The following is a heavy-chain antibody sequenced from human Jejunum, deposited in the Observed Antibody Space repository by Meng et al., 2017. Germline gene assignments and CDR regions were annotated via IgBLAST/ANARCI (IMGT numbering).Heavy chain of an antibody. Sequence: GESLKISCAASGFTFTSYAMHWVRQAPDKGLEWVAVIWYDGSDKYYADSVKGRFTISRDNSKNTVYLEMNSLQAEDTAVYYCARRMGAAGTPFYYYYAMDVWGHGNTVNGAS. D-gene: IGHD6-13*01. V-gene: IGHV3-33*01. J-gene: IGHJ6*02. CDR3: ARRMGAAGTPFYYYYAMDV. CDR1: GFTFTSYA. CDR2: IWYDGSDK.